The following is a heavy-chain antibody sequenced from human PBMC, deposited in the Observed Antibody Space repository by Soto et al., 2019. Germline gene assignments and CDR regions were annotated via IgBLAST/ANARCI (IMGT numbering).Heavy chain of an antibody. CDR3: AREGDHPFSLGY. J-gene: IGHJ4*02. D-gene: IGHD3-16*01. CDR1: GGSITDKW. Sequence: QVQLQESGPGLVKPSGILSLTCAVSGGSITDKWWSLIRQTPGKGLEWIGEVHPSGSTNYSPSLKSRVTMSVDTSKTDFSLKLFSLTAADTAIYYCAREGDHPFSLGYWGQGTLVTVSS. V-gene: IGHV4-4*02. CDR2: VHPSGST.